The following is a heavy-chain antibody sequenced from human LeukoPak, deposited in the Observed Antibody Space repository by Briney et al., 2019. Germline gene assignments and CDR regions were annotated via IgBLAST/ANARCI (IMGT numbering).Heavy chain of an antibody. CDR1: GFTFSSYW. CDR3: QYSSGWYEGLYMDV. J-gene: IGHJ6*03. D-gene: IGHD6-19*01. Sequence: GGSLRLSCAASGFTFSSYWMTWVRQAPGKGLEWVANIKQDKSQIYYVDSVKGRFTISRDNARNSLYLQMNSLRVEDTAVYYCQYSSGWYEGLYMDVWGKGTTVTVSS. CDR2: IKQDKSQI. V-gene: IGHV3-7*01.